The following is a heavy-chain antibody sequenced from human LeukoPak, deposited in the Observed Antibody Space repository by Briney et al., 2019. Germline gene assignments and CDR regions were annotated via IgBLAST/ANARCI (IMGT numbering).Heavy chain of an antibody. CDR1: GFTFSSYA. Sequence: GGSLRLSCAASGFTFSSYAMSWVRQAPGKGLELVSAITSGGSTCYADSVKGRFTISRDNSKNTLYLQMNSLRAEDTAVYYCAKGKAPNIFVWFDPWGQGTLVTVSS. D-gene: IGHD2-21*01. V-gene: IGHV3-23*01. CDR2: ITSGGST. CDR3: AKGKAPNIFVWFDP. J-gene: IGHJ5*02.